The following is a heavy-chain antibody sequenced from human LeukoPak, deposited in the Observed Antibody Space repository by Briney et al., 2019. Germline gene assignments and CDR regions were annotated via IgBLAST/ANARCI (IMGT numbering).Heavy chain of an antibody. CDR2: IYPGDSDT. CDR3: AREDSSGWKRNYYYYGMDV. CDR1: GYSFTSYW. J-gene: IGHJ6*02. Sequence: GESLKISCKGSGYSFTSYWIGWVRQMPGKGLEWMGIIYPGDSDTRYSPSFQGQVTISADKPISTAYLQWSSLKASDTAMYYCAREDSSGWKRNYYYYGMDVWGQGTTVTVSS. D-gene: IGHD6-19*01. V-gene: IGHV5-51*04.